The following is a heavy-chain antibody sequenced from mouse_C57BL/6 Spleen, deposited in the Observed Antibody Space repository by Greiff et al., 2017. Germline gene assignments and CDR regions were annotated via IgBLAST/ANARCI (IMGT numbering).Heavy chain of an antibody. V-gene: IGHV1-42*01. CDR1: GYSFTGYY. Sequence: VQLQQSGPELVKPGASVKISCKASGYSFTGYYMNWVKQSPEKSLEWIGEINPSTGGTTYNQKFKAKATLTVDKSSSTAYMQLTSLTSEDSAVYYCARRDYGSRGYAMDYWGQGTSVTVSS. D-gene: IGHD1-1*01. J-gene: IGHJ4*01. CDR2: INPSTGGT. CDR3: ARRDYGSRGYAMDY.